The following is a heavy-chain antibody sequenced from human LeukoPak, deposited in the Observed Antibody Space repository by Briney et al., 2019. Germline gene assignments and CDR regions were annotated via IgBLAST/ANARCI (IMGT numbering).Heavy chain of an antibody. D-gene: IGHD3-9*01. CDR3: ARDLRMGYDILTGYYGGVWFDP. Sequence: GASVKVSCKASGGTFSSYAISWVRQAPGQGLEWMGGIIPIFGTANYAQKFQGRVTITADESTSTAYMELSRLRSDDTAVYYCARDLRMGYDILTGYYGGVWFDPWGQGTLVTVSS. CDR1: GGTFSSYA. J-gene: IGHJ5*02. V-gene: IGHV1-69*13. CDR2: IIPIFGTA.